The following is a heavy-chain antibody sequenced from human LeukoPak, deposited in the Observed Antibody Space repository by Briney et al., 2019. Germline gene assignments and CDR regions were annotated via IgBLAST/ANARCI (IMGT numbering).Heavy chain of an antibody. CDR1: GGSISSGGYY. J-gene: IGHJ6*03. CDR2: IYYSGST. V-gene: IGHV4-31*03. Sequence: SQTLSLTCTVSGGSISSGGYYWSWIRQHPGKGLECIGYIYYSGSTYYNPSLKSRVTISVDTSKNQFSLKLSSVTAADTAVYYCARDARYYDFWSGYPEHHYYYMDVWGKGTTVTVSS. D-gene: IGHD3-3*01. CDR3: ARDARYYDFWSGYPEHHYYYMDV.